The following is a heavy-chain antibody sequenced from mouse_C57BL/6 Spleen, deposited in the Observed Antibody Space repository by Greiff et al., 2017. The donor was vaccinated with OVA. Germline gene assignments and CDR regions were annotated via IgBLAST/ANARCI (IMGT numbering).Heavy chain of an antibody. CDR1: GYTFTDYY. CDR3: ARGYYITTVVDY. D-gene: IGHD1-1*01. CDR2: INPNNGGT. J-gene: IGHJ2*01. Sequence: VQLQQSGPELVKPGASVKISCKASGYTFTDYYMNWVKQSHGKSLEWIGDINPNNGGTSYNQKFKGKATLTVDKSSSTAYMWLRSLTSEVSVVYYCARGYYITTVVDYWGQGTTLTVSS. V-gene: IGHV1-26*01.